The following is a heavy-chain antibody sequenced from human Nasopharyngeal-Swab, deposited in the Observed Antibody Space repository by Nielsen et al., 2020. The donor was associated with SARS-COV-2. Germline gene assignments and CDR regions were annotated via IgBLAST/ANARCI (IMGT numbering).Heavy chain of an antibody. D-gene: IGHD5-18*01. J-gene: IGHJ3*02. CDR2: ISYSGST. Sequence: WIRQPPGKGLEWIGTISYSGSTYYTPSLKSRVTISADTSQNQFSLRLSSVTAADTAVYFCARGRVQLWFDPILFDAFDIWGQGTMVTVSS. V-gene: IGHV4-39*01. CDR3: ARGRVQLWFDPILFDAFDI.